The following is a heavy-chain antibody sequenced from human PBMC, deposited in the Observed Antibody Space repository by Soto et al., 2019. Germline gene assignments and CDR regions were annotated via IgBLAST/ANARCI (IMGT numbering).Heavy chain of an antibody. CDR1: CFSFPSYF. Sequence: GGCLFLFCAPCCFSFPSYFMDLFRQAPGKWLEWVAHLSYDGNNKYYADSVKGRFTISRDNFKNTLYLQISCLRADDTAVYFCARDGPHITIFGYGDYWGQGP. D-gene: IGHD3-3*01. CDR3: ARDGPHITIFGYGDY. J-gene: IGHJ4*02. CDR2: LSYDGNNK. V-gene: IGHV3-30-3*01.